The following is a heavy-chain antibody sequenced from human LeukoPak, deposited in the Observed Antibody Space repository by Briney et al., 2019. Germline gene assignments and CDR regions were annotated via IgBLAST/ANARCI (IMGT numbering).Heavy chain of an antibody. D-gene: IGHD6-6*01. V-gene: IGHV3-33*01. J-gene: IGHJ4*02. CDR3: ARGVVWCSSSSGEVDY. Sequence: GGSLRLSCAASGFTFSSYGMHWVRQAPGKGLEWVAVIRYDGSNKYYADSVKGRFTISRDNSKNTLYLQMNSLRAEDTAVYYCARGVVWCSSSSGEVDYWGQGTLVTVSS. CDR2: IRYDGSNK. CDR1: GFTFSSYG.